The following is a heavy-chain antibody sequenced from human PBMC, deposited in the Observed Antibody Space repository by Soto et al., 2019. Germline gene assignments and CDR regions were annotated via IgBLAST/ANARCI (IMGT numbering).Heavy chain of an antibody. Sequence: GGSLRLSCAASGLTFSNHAMSWVRQAPGKGLEWVSTISGSGGTTYYADSVKGRFTISRDNSKNTLYLQMNSLRDEDTAVYYCAEPPWELLYWRQGILVTVSS. CDR1: GLTFSNHA. CDR3: AEPPWELLY. CDR2: ISGSGGTT. J-gene: IGHJ4*02. D-gene: IGHD1-26*01. V-gene: IGHV3-23*01.